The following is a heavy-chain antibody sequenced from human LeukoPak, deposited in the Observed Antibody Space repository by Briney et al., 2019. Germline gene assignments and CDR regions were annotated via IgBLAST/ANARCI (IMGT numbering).Heavy chain of an antibody. J-gene: IGHJ4*02. CDR2: VKQDGSEK. Sequence: GGSLRLSCAASGFTFSSYWMSWVRQAPGKGLEWVANVKQDGSEKYYVDSVKGRFTISRDNAKNTLYLQMNSLRAEDTAVYYCAKDGYDFRAPFDYWGQGTLVTVSS. CDR1: GFTFSSYW. D-gene: IGHD5-12*01. CDR3: AKDGYDFRAPFDY. V-gene: IGHV3-7*05.